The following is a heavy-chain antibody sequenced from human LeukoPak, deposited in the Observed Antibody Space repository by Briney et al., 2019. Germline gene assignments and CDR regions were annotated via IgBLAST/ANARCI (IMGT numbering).Heavy chain of an antibody. Sequence: ASVKVSFKASGFDFTSYGISWVRQAPGQGLEWMGWISAYNGNTHYAQKLQGRVTMTTDTSASTAYMGLRSLTSDDTAVYYCAREPKSLGDLFFIDYWGQGTLVTVSS. CDR1: GFDFTSYG. CDR3: AREPKSLGDLFFIDY. D-gene: IGHD3-16*01. CDR2: ISAYNGNT. J-gene: IGHJ4*02. V-gene: IGHV1-18*01.